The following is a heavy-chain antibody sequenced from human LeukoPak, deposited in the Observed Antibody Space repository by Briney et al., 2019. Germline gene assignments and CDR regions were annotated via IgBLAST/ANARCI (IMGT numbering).Heavy chain of an antibody. V-gene: IGHV3-66*01. CDR1: GFTVSSNY. Sequence: QPGGSLRLSCAASGFTVSSNYMSWVRQAPGKGLEWVSVIYSGGSTYYADSVKGRFTISRDNSKNTLYLQMNSLRAEDTAVYYCARVGADYYYGMDVWGQGTTVTVSS. CDR3: ARVGADYYYGMDV. J-gene: IGHJ6*02. D-gene: IGHD1-26*01. CDR2: IYSGGST.